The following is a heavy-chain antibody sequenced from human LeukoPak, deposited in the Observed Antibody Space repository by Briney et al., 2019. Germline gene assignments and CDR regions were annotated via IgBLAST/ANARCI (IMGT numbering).Heavy chain of an antibody. CDR2: ISYDGSNK. CDR1: GFTFSSYA. Sequence: TGGSLRLSCAASGFTFSSYAMPWVRQAPGKGLEWVAVISYDGSNKYYADSVKGRFTISRDNSKNTLYLQMNSLRAEDTAVYYCARSSGWYLRDAFDIWGQGTMVTVSS. CDR3: ARSSGWYLRDAFDI. J-gene: IGHJ3*02. D-gene: IGHD6-19*01. V-gene: IGHV3-30-3*01.